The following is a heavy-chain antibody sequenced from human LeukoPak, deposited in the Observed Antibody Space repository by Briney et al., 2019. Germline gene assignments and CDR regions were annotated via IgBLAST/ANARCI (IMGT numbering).Heavy chain of an antibody. Sequence: PGGSLRLSCAASGFTFDDYAMHWVRQAPGKGLEWVSGISWNSGSIGYADSVKGRFTISRDNAKNSLYLQMNSLRAEDTALYYCAKDRHGGNFGWFDPWGQGTLVTVSS. CDR1: GFTFDDYA. J-gene: IGHJ5*02. CDR3: AKDRHGGNFGWFDP. D-gene: IGHD4-23*01. V-gene: IGHV3-9*01. CDR2: ISWNSGSI.